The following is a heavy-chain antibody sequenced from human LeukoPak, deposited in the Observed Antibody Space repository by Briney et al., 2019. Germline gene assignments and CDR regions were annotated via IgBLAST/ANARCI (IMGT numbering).Heavy chain of an antibody. D-gene: IGHD3-10*01. CDR1: GGSISSSSYY. CDR3: ARGFPRRYGSGSYYRQQNWFDP. Sequence: PSETLSLTCTVSGGSISSSSYYWGWIRQPPGKGLEWIGSIYYSGSTYYNPSLKSRVTISVDTSKNQFSLKPSSVTAADTAVYYCARGFPRRYGSGSYYRQQNWFDPWGQGTLVTVSS. J-gene: IGHJ5*02. CDR2: IYYSGST. V-gene: IGHV4-39*07.